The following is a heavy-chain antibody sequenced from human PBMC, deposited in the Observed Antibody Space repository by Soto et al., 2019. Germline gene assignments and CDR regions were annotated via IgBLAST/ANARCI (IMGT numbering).Heavy chain of an antibody. J-gene: IGHJ4*02. D-gene: IGHD5-18*01. Sequence: SETLSLTCTVSGGSINTYFWNWIRQSPGKGLEWIGYIYYSGSTYCNPSLKSRVTVSVDTSKNQISLKLISVTAADTAVYYCARGAGYNGYFDYWGQGTLVTVSS. CDR2: IYYSGST. V-gene: IGHV4-59*01. CDR3: ARGAGYNGYFDY. CDR1: GGSINTYF.